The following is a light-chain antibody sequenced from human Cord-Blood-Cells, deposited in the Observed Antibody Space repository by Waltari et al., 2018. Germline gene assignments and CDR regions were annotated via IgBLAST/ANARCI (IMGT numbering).Light chain of an antibody. V-gene: IGLV5-37*01. J-gene: IGLJ2*01. Sequence: QPVLTQPPSSSASPGESARLTCTLPSDINVGSYNIYWYQQKPGSPPRYLLCYYSDSDKGQGSGVPSRFSGSKDASANTGILLISGLQSEDEADYYCMIWPSNAVVFGGGTKLTVL. CDR2: YYSDSDK. CDR3: MIWPSNAVV. CDR1: SDINVGSYN.